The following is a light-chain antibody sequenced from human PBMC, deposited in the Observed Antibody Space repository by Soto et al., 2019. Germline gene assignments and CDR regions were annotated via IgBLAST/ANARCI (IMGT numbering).Light chain of an antibody. CDR2: YVS. CDR3: SSYTSSSTLDV. J-gene: IGLJ1*01. V-gene: IGLV2-14*01. CDR1: SSDVGGYNY. Sequence: QSALTQPASVSGSPGQSITISCTGTSSDVGGYNYVSWYQQHPGKAPKLMIYYVSNRPSGVPNRFSGSKSGNTASLTISGLQAEDEADYYCSSYTSSSTLDVFGTGTKLTVL.